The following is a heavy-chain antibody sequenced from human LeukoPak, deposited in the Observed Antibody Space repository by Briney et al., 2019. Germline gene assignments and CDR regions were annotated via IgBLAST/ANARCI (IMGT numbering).Heavy chain of an antibody. Sequence: GGSLRLSCAASGFTFSSYSMNWVRQAPGKGLEWVSSISSSSSYIYYADSVKGRFTISRDNAKNSLYLQMNSLRAEDTAVYYCARTYYDYGDYVGAFDIWGQGTMVTVSS. CDR2: ISSSSSYI. J-gene: IGHJ3*02. CDR1: GFTFSSYS. CDR3: ARTYYDYGDYVGAFDI. V-gene: IGHV3-21*01. D-gene: IGHD4-17*01.